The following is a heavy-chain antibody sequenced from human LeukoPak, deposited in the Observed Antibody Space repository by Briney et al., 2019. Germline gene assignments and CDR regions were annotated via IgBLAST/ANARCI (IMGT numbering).Heavy chain of an antibody. CDR1: GYTFTSNY. J-gene: IGHJ6*03. Sequence: ASVKVSCKAFGYTFTSNYMHWVRQAPGQGPEWMGVISPSGGSTTYAQKFQGRVTMTRNTSIGTAYMELSSLRSEDTAVYYCARAGPPFPVLRYTDYYYYMDVWGKGTTVTISS. CDR3: ARAGPPFPVLRYTDYYYYMDV. D-gene: IGHD3-9*01. CDR2: ISPSGGST. V-gene: IGHV1-46*01.